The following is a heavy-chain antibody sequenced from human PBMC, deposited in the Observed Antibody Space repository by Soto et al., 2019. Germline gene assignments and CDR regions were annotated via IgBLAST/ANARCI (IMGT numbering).Heavy chain of an antibody. D-gene: IGHD2-15*01. V-gene: IGHV4-31*03. J-gene: IGHJ6*02. CDR2: IYYSGST. Sequence: QVQLQESGPGLVKPSQTLSLTCTVSGGSISSGGYYWSCIRQHPGKGLEWIGYIYYSGSTYYNPSLKSRVTISVDTSKNQFSLKLSSVTAADTAVYYCAQTSGNRWGYYGMDVWGQGTTVTVSS. CDR3: AQTSGNRWGYYGMDV. CDR1: GGSISSGGYY.